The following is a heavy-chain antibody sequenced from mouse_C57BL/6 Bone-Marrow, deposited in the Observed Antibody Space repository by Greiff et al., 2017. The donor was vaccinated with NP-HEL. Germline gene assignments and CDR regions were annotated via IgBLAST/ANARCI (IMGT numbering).Heavy chain of an antibody. CDR1: GYTFTDYY. CDR3: ARRIVYGYDEGTFAY. D-gene: IGHD2-2*01. V-gene: IGHV1-26*01. J-gene: IGHJ3*01. Sequence: EVQLQQSGPELVKPGASVKISCKASGYTFTDYYMNWVKQSHGKSLEWIGDINPNNGGTSYNQKFKGKATLTVDKSSSTAYMELRSLTSEDSAVYYCARRIVYGYDEGTFAYWGQGTLVTVSA. CDR2: INPNNGGT.